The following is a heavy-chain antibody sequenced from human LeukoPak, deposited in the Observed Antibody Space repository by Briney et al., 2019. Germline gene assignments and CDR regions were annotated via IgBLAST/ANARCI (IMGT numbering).Heavy chain of an antibody. J-gene: IGHJ3*02. V-gene: IGHV1-58*02. Sequence: ASVKVSCKASGFTFTSSAMQWVRQARGQRLEWIGWIVVGSGNTNYAQRFQERVTITRDMSTSTAYMELSSLRSEDTAVYYCAAVAWYSGSYRISDAFDIWGQGTMVTVSS. CDR2: IVVGSGNT. D-gene: IGHD1-26*01. CDR1: GFTFTSSA. CDR3: AAVAWYSGSYRISDAFDI.